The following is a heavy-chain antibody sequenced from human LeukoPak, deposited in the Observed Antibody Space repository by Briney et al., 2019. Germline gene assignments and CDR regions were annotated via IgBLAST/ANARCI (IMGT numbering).Heavy chain of an antibody. CDR1: GFTFSNYW. V-gene: IGHV3-74*01. Sequence: GGSLRLSCAASGFTFSNYWVHWVRQAPGKGLVWVSCINSDGSSTTYADSVKGRFTISRDNAKNTLYLQMNSLRAEDTAVYYCASGYYMDVWGKGTTVTVSS. CDR2: INSDGSST. CDR3: ASGYYMDV. J-gene: IGHJ6*03.